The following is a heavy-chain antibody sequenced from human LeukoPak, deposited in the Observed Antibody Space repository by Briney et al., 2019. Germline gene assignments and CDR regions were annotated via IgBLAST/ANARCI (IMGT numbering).Heavy chain of an antibody. CDR3: AGGGYCSGGSCYGGAFDY. V-gene: IGHV4-34*01. D-gene: IGHD2-15*01. J-gene: IGHJ4*02. Sequence: SETLSLTCAVYGGSFSGYYWSWIRQPPGKGLEWIGEINHSGSTNYNPSLKRRVTISVDTSKNQFSLKLSSVTAADTAVYYCAGGGYCSGGSCYGGAFDYWGQGTLVTVSS. CDR2: INHSGST. CDR1: GGSFSGYY.